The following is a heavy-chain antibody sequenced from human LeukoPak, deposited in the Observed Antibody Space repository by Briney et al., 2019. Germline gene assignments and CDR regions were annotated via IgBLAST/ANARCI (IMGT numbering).Heavy chain of an antibody. V-gene: IGHV4-59*01. CDR1: GGSISSYY. D-gene: IGHD2-2*01. J-gene: IGHJ1*01. Sequence: PSETLSLTCTVSGGSISSYYWSWIRQPPGKGLEWIGYIYYSGSTNYNPSLKSRVTISVDTSKNQFSLKLSSVTAADTAVYYCARDYCSSTSCYGYFQHWGQGTLVTVSS. CDR3: ARDYCSSTSCYGYFQH. CDR2: IYYSGST.